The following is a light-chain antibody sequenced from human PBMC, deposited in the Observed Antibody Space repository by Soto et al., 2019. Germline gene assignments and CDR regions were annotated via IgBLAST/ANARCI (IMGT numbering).Light chain of an antibody. J-gene: IGKJ5*01. Sequence: EIVLTQSPGTLSLSPGERATLSCRASQSVSSNYLAWYQQKPGQAPRLLIYDASNRATGIPARFSGSGSGTDFTLTISSLEPEDFAVYYCQQRNNWPPESTFGQGNDWRL. V-gene: IGKV3-11*01. CDR1: QSVSSNY. CDR2: DAS. CDR3: QQRNNWPPEST.